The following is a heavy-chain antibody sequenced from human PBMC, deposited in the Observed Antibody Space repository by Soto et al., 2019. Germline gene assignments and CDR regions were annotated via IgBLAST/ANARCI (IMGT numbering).Heavy chain of an antibody. CDR3: ARDTSGSGSYYSLDY. CDR2: IYYSGST. V-gene: IGHV4-59*01. Sequence: SETLSLTCTVSGGSISSYYWSWIRQPPGKGLEWIGYIYYSGSTNYNPSLKSRVTISVDTSKNQFSLKLSSVTAADTAVYYCARDTSGSGSYYSLDYWGQGTLVTVSS. CDR1: GGSISSYY. J-gene: IGHJ4*02. D-gene: IGHD3-10*01.